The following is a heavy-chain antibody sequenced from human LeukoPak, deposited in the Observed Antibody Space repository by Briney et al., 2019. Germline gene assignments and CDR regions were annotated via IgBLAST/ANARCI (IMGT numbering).Heavy chain of an antibody. CDR1: GGSFSGYY. V-gene: IGHV4-34*01. CDR3: ARGRRPLIVVVPAAFFDY. D-gene: IGHD2-2*01. CDR2: INHSGST. J-gene: IGHJ4*02. Sequence: SETLSPTCAVYGGSFSGYYWSWIRQPPGKGLEWIGEINHSGSTNYNPSLKSRVTISVDTSKNQFSLKLSSVTAADTAVYYCARGRRPLIVVVPAAFFDYWGQGTLVTVSS.